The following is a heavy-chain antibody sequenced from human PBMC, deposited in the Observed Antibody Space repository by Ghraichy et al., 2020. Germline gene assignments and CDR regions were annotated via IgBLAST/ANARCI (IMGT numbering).Heavy chain of an antibody. V-gene: IGHV4-59*08. Sequence: SQTLSLTCAVSGGSINTYYWSWVRQPPGKGLEWIGYIYHTGSGESNPALGSGGTIIVGTSKSKFSLKLRNVTAADTAVYYCGRRYNRNVFSWFDPWGQGTLVTVSS. CDR2: IYHTGSG. CDR3: GRRYNRNVFSWFDP. J-gene: IGHJ5*02. CDR1: GGSINTYY. D-gene: IGHD1-20*01.